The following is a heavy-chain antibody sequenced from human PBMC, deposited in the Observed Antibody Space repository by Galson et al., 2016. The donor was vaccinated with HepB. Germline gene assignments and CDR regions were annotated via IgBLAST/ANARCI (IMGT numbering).Heavy chain of an antibody. V-gene: IGHV3-7*03. CDR3: SKSSGWDSDY. J-gene: IGHJ4*02. D-gene: IGHD6-19*01. CDR2: IKEDGSEK. CDR1: GFTFSSYW. Sequence: SLRLSCAASGFTFSSYWMNWVRQAPGKGLEWVANIKEDGSEKNYVDSLKGRFTISRDNAKNSLYLHMNNLRVEDTAVYYWSKSSGWDSDYWGQGTLVIVSS.